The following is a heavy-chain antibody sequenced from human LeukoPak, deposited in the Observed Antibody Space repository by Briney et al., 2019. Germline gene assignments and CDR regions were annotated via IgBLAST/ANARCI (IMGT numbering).Heavy chain of an antibody. CDR2: IKQDGSEK. J-gene: IGHJ4*02. Sequence: GGSLRLSCAASGFTFSSYWMSWARQAPGKGLEWVANIKQDGSEKYYVDSAKGRFAISRDNAKNSLYLQMNGLRDEDTAVYYCARDWGGGSRSTYWGQGTLVTVSS. CDR1: GFTFSSYW. D-gene: IGHD2-15*01. CDR3: ARDWGGGSRSTY. V-gene: IGHV3-7*05.